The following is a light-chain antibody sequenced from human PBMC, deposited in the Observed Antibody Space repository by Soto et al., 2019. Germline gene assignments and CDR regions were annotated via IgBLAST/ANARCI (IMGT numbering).Light chain of an antibody. Sequence: EIVMTQSPATLSVSPGERATLSCRASQSVTTNLAWYQQKPGRAPRLLIYDASTRATGLPAGFTGSGSGTEFTLTISSLQAEDFAVYSCQQYHNWPWTFGQGTNVEIK. V-gene: IGKV3-15*01. CDR2: DAS. J-gene: IGKJ1*01. CDR1: QSVTTN. CDR3: QQYHNWPWT.